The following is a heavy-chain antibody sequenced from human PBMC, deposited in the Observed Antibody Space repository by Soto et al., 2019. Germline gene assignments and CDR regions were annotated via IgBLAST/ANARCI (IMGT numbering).Heavy chain of an antibody. D-gene: IGHD6-13*01. Sequence: SETLSLTCAVYGGSFSGYYWSWIRQPPGKGLEWIGEINHSGSTNYNPSLKSRVTMSVDTSKNQFSLKLSSVTAADTAVYYCARGRRGIAAAGTSEALYYFDYWGQGTLVTVSS. CDR3: ARGRRGIAAAGTSEALYYFDY. V-gene: IGHV4-34*01. CDR2: INHSGST. J-gene: IGHJ4*02. CDR1: GGSFSGYY.